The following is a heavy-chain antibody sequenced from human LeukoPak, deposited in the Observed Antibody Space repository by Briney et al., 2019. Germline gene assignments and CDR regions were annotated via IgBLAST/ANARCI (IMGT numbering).Heavy chain of an antibody. V-gene: IGHV4-39*01. D-gene: IGHD6-13*01. CDR1: GGSIRDFY. J-gene: IGHJ4*02. CDR3: ARRRQLTYYFDY. CDR2: IYYSGST. Sequence: SETLSLTCSVSGGSIRDFYWTWIRQPPGKGLEWIGSIYYSGSTYYNPSLKSRVTISVDTSKNQFSLKLSSVTAADTAVYYCARRRQLTYYFDYWGQGTLVTVSS.